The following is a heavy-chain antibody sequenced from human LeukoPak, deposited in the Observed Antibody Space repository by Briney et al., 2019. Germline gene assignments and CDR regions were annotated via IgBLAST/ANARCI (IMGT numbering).Heavy chain of an antibody. V-gene: IGHV4-38-2*02. CDR3: AREAFSSGYYDDY. D-gene: IGHD3-22*01. CDR1: GYSISSGYY. Sequence: PSETLSLTCTVSGYSISSGYYWGWIRQPPGKGLEWIGSIYHSGSTYYNPSLKSRLTISVDTSKNQFSLKLSSVTAADTAVYYCAREAFSSGYYDDYWGQGTLVTVSS. CDR2: IYHSGST. J-gene: IGHJ4*02.